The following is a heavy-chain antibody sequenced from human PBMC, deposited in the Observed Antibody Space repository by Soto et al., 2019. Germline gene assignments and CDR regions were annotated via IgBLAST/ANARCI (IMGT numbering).Heavy chain of an antibody. CDR3: ASVFCGGDCYSPSDAFDI. J-gene: IGHJ3*02. D-gene: IGHD2-21*02. CDR2: MNPNSGNT. V-gene: IGHV1-8*01. CDR1: GYTFTSYD. Sequence: QVQLVQSGAEVKKPGASVKVSCKASGYTFTSYDINWVRQATGQGLEWMGWMNPNSGNTGYAQKFQGRVTMTRNTSISTAYMELSSLRSEDTAVYYCASVFCGGDCYSPSDAFDIWGQGTMVTVSS.